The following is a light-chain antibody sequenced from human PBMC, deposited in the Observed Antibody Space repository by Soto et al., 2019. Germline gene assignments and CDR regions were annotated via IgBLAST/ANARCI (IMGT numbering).Light chain of an antibody. V-gene: IGLV1-40*01. Sequence: QSVLTQPPSVSGAPGQRVTISCTGSSSNIGAGFDVHWYQQLPGTAPKLLIYGNNNRPSGVPARFSVSKSGTSASLAITGLQAEDEADYYCQSYDSSLSGDVVFGGGTKVTVL. J-gene: IGLJ2*01. CDR1: SSNIGAGFD. CDR2: GNN. CDR3: QSYDSSLSGDVV.